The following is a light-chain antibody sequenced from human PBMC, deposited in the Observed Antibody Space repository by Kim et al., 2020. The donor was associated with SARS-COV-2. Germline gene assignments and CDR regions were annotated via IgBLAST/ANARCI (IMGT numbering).Light chain of an antibody. CDR3: LLYCGDYRM. V-gene: IGLV7-46*01. CDR1: TGTVTSGHY. J-gene: IGLJ3*02. CDR2: DTS. Sequence: QAVVTQEASLTVSPGGTVTLTCGSSTGTVTSGHYPYWVQQKPGQAPRTLIFDTSDRHSWTPARFSGSLLGDKAALTLSGAQPEDEADYYCLLYCGDYRMFGGGTKLSVL.